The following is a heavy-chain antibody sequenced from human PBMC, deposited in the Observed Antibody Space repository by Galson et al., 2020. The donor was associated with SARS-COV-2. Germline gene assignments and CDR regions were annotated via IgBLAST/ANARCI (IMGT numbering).Heavy chain of an antibody. Sequence: SETLSLTCTVSGGSISSGDYYWSWIRQPPGKGLEWIGYIYYSGSTYYNPSLKSRVTISVDTSKNQFSLKLSSVTAADTAVYYCARAGGELWTCDYWGQGTLVTVSS. D-gene: IGHD3-16*01. CDR3: ARAGGELWTCDY. J-gene: IGHJ4*02. CDR2: IYYSGST. V-gene: IGHV4-30-4*01. CDR1: GGSISSGDYY.